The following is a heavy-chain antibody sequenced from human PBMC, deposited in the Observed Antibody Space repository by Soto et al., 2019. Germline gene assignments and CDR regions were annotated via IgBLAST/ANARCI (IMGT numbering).Heavy chain of an antibody. CDR2: ISYDGNNA. CDR1: GFYFIGFG. Sequence: PWGSLRLSCVASGFYFIGFGIRCVRQTPFKGLEWLALISYDGNNAYYSDSVTGRFTISRDGSKNTLYLQMQSLRPEDTAVYYCAKFRVRGWGRRRAPDVWGQGTTVTVSS. J-gene: IGHJ3*01. D-gene: IGHD7-27*01. CDR3: AKFRVRGWGRRRAPDV. V-gene: IGHV3-30*18.